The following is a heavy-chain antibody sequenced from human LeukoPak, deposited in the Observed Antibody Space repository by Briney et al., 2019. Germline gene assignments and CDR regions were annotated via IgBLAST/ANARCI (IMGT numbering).Heavy chain of an antibody. Sequence: SVKVSCKASGCTFSSYAISWVRQAPGQGLEWMGRIIPILGIANYAQKFQGRVTITADKSTSTAYMELSSLRSEDTAVYYCARGGAVAGSVGYWGQGTLVTVSS. CDR3: ARGGAVAGSVGY. CDR1: GCTFSSYA. V-gene: IGHV1-69*04. D-gene: IGHD6-19*01. CDR2: IIPILGIA. J-gene: IGHJ4*02.